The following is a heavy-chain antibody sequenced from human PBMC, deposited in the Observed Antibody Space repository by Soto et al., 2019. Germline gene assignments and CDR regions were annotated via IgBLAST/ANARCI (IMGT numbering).Heavy chain of an antibody. Sequence: GSLRLSCAASGFTFSSYAMSWVRQAPGKGLEWVSAISGSGGSTYYADSVKGRFTISRDNSKNTLYLQMNSLRAEDTAVYYCAKRSSGSYYYYYGMDVWGQGTTVTVSS. CDR3: AKRSSGSYYYYYGMDV. CDR1: GFTFSSYA. V-gene: IGHV3-23*01. J-gene: IGHJ6*02. D-gene: IGHD1-26*01. CDR2: ISGSGGST.